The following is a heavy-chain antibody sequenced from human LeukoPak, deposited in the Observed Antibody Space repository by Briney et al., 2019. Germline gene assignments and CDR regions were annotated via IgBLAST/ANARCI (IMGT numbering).Heavy chain of an antibody. V-gene: IGHV3-9*01. CDR3: AKDMLLSWNSPCWFDP. Sequence: GGSLRLSCAASGFTFNDYAMHWVRQAPGKGLEWVSGISWNSSSIGYADSVKGRFTISRDNAKNSLYLQMNSLRAEDTALYYCAKDMLLSWNSPCWFDPWGQGTLVTVSS. CDR1: GFTFNDYA. J-gene: IGHJ5*02. CDR2: ISWNSSSI. D-gene: IGHD1-7*01.